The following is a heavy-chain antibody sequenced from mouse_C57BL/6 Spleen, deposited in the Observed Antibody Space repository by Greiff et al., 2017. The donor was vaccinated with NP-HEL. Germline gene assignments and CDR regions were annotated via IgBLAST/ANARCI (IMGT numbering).Heavy chain of an antibody. D-gene: IGHD1-1*01. J-gene: IGHJ4*01. CDR1: GYAFSSSW. V-gene: IGHV1-82*01. Sequence: LVESGPELVKPGASVKISCKASGYAFSSSWMNWVKQRPGKGLEWIGRIYPGDGDTNYNGKFKGKATLTADKSSSTAYMQLSSLTSEDSAVYFCARSSITTVVAMDYWGQGTSVTVSS. CDR3: ARSSITTVVAMDY. CDR2: IYPGDGDT.